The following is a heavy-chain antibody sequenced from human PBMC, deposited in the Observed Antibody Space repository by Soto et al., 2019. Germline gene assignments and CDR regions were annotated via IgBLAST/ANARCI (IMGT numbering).Heavy chain of an antibody. J-gene: IGHJ5*02. V-gene: IGHV4-59*12. CDR3: ARVPSP. CDR2: IYYTGTT. Sequence: SETLSLTCNVSNSPISDFYWSWFRQPPGQGLEWVGYIYYTGTTTYNPSLRSRVDISIDRSKNQFSLKLSSVTAADTAVYYCARVPSPWGQGTLVTVSS. CDR1: NSPISDFY.